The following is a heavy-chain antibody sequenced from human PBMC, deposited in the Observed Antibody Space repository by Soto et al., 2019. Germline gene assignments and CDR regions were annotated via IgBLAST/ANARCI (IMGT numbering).Heavy chain of an antibody. CDR1: GGSISSYY. Sequence: SQTLSLTCTVSGGSISSYYWSWIRQPPGKGLEWIGYIYYSGSTNYNPSLKSRVTISVDTSKNQFSLKLSSVTAADTAVYYCARDKGSERSFDYWGQGNLVTVSS. D-gene: IGHD1-1*01. J-gene: IGHJ4*02. CDR2: IYYSGST. CDR3: ARDKGSERSFDY. V-gene: IGHV4-59*01.